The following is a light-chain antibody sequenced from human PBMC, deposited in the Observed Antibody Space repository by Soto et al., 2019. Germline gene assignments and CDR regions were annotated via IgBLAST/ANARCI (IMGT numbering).Light chain of an antibody. CDR1: QSISTW. CDR2: KAS. CDR3: QQYNTYPLT. J-gene: IGKJ4*01. V-gene: IGKV1-5*03. Sequence: QMTQSPSTLSASVGDRVTITCRASQSISTWLAWYQQKPGEAPKLLIYKASSLEGRVPSRFSGSGSGTEFNITISSLQPDDFATYYCQQYNTYPLTFGGGTKVDIK.